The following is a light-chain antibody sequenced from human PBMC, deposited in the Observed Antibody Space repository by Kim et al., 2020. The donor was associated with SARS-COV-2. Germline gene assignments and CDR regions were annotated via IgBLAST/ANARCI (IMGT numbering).Light chain of an antibody. V-gene: IGKV1-5*03. CDR1: QTISSW. CDR2: KAS. Sequence: DIQMTQSPSTLSASVGDRVTITFRASQTISSWLAWYQQKLGKAPKLLIYKASSLESGVPSRFSGSGSGTEFTLTISSMQPDDFATYYCQQYNSYSRTFGQGTKVDIK. CDR3: QQYNSYSRT. J-gene: IGKJ1*01.